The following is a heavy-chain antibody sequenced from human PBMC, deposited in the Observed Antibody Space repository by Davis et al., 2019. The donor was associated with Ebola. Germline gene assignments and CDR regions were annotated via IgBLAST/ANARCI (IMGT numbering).Heavy chain of an antibody. CDR3: AAEAVVPAARSQVFDY. Sequence: ASVKVSCKASGYTFTSYGISWVRQAPGQGLECMGWISAYNGNTNYAQKLQGRVTMTTDTSTSTAYMELSSLRSEDTAVYYCAAEAVVPAARSQVFDYWGQGTLVTVSS. J-gene: IGHJ4*02. CDR2: ISAYNGNT. V-gene: IGHV1-18*04. D-gene: IGHD2-2*01. CDR1: GYTFTSYG.